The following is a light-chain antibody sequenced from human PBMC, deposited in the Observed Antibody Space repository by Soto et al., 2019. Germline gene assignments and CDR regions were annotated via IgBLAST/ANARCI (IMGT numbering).Light chain of an antibody. CDR2: DVS. CDR3: CSYAGSYTFV. Sequence: QSVLTQPRSVSGSPGQSVTISCTGTASDVGGYSYVSWYQQHPGKVPKLIIYDVSKWPSGVPDRLSGSKSGNTASLTISGLQAEDEGDYYCCSYAGSYTFVFGTGTKVTVL. V-gene: IGLV2-11*01. J-gene: IGLJ1*01. CDR1: ASDVGGYSY.